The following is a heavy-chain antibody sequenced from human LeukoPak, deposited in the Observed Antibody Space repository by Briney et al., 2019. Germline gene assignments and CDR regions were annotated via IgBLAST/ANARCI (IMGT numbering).Heavy chain of an antibody. CDR1: GFTVSSNY. CDR3: ARSPETELDY. V-gene: IGHV3-66*01. CDR2: IYSGGST. Sequence: GGSLRLSCAASGFTVSSNYMSWVRQAPGKGLEWVSVIYSGGSTYYADSVKGRFTISRDNSKNTLYLQMNSLRAEGTAVYYCARSPETELDYWGQGTLVTVSS. D-gene: IGHD1-14*01. J-gene: IGHJ4*02.